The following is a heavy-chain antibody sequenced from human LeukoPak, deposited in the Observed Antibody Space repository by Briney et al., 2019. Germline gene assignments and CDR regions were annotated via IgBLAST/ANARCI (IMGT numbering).Heavy chain of an antibody. D-gene: IGHD4-17*01. J-gene: IGHJ6*02. Sequence: SQALSLTRAFSGDSVSCNSSAWNWIRQSPSRGLEWLGRTWYRCKCNNDDAVAVKSRITTSTDASKNPFSMPLNSVTPEDTAVYYCARDSRGYGDHRRGYYYYGMDVWGQGTTVTVSS. CDR1: GDSVSCNSSA. CDR3: ARDSRGYGDHRRGYYYYGMDV. V-gene: IGHV6-1*01. CDR2: TWYRCKCNN.